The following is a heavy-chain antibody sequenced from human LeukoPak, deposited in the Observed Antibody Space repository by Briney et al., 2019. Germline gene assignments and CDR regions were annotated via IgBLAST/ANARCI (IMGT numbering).Heavy chain of an antibody. D-gene: IGHD4/OR15-4a*01. V-gene: IGHV3-9*02. CDR1: RFTSAEYA. J-gene: IGHJ4*02. Sequence: SLRLSSAAPRFTSAEYAMHWVRQAPGQGLEWVSGISWNSGSIVYADSVKGRFTISRDNAKNSLYLQMNSLRAEDTALYYCAKESYGGGPCDYWGQGTLVTVSS. CDR3: AKESYGGGPCDY. CDR2: ISWNSGSI.